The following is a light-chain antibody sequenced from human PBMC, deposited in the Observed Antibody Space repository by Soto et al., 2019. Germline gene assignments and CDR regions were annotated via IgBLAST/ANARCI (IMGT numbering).Light chain of an antibody. CDR3: QSFDSSLSALYV. J-gene: IGLJ1*01. Sequence: QSVLTQPPSVSGAPGQRVTISCIGATSDVHWYQHLPGTAPKLLIYGNNNRPSGDPDRCSGSKSGTSASLAITGLQAEDDADYYCQSFDSSLSALYVFGTGTKLTVL. V-gene: IGLV1-40*01. CDR2: GNN. CDR1: GATSD.